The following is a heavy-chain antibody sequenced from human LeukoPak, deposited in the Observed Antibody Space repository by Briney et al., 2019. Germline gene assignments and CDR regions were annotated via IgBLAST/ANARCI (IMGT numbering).Heavy chain of an antibody. D-gene: IGHD3-10*01. CDR3: ARHQGFTSMVRGVIDY. CDR1: GGSISSSGYY. CDR2: NYYSGST. V-gene: IGHV4-39*01. Sequence: PSETLSLTCTVSGGSISSSGYYWGWVRQPPGRGLEWIGHNYYSGSTYYSPSLKGRVTLSVDTSKNQLSLKLSSVTAADTAVYYCARHQGFTSMVRGVIDYWGQGTLVTVSS. J-gene: IGHJ4*02.